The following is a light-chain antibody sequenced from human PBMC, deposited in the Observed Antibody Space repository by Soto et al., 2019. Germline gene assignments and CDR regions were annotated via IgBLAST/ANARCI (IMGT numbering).Light chain of an antibody. J-gene: IGKJ4*01. V-gene: IGKV3-20*01. CDR2: AAS. Sequence: LSLSLGTVSLSAGERATLSCRASQSVSSSYLVWHQQKPGQAPRLLIYAASRRATGIPDRFTGSGSGTDFTLTISRLEPEDFAVYYCQKYGNTPLSFGGRTKV. CDR1: QSVSSSY. CDR3: QKYGNTPLS.